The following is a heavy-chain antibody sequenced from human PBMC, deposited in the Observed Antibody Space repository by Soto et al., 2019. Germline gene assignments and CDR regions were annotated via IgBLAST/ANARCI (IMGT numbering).Heavy chain of an antibody. CDR2: IYYSGST. Sequence: SETLSLTCTVSGDSISSNNYYWGWIRQPPGKGLEWIGSIYYSGSTYYNPSLKSRVTISVDTSKNQFSLKLSSVTAADTAVYYCARTKIAVASNDYWGQGTLVTVSS. V-gene: IGHV4-39*01. D-gene: IGHD6-19*01. J-gene: IGHJ4*02. CDR1: GDSISSNNYY. CDR3: ARTKIAVASNDY.